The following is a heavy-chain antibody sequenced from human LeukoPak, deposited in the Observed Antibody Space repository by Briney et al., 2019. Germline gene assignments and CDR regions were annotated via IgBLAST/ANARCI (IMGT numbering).Heavy chain of an antibody. J-gene: IGHJ3*02. D-gene: IGHD6-13*01. CDR3: EKPQQRGDAFYI. V-gene: IGHV1-8*02. CDR2: MNPNSGNT. Sequence: ASVKVSCKASGYTFATYNINWVRQATGQGLEWMGWMNPNSGNTGYGPKFQGRVTMTRDTSRTTAYMEWSSVGSEDTAVYYCEKPQQRGDAFYIWGQGKIFAGSS. CDR1: GYTFATYN.